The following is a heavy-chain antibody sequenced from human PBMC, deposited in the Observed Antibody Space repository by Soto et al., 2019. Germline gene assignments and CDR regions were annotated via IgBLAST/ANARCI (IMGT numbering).Heavy chain of an antibody. J-gene: IGHJ4*02. CDR1: GFTFSSYT. CDR3: VKNSEATIRIGYDH. D-gene: IGHD5-12*01. V-gene: IGHV3-23*01. CDR2: NIRSGYTT. Sequence: GGPLRLPSVASGFTFSSYTMSWVRHAPGEGLERVSANIRSGYTTYTADSVKGRFTISITNSKNTQFLKMTNFRPEATALRSGVKNSEATIRIGYDHWGQGTLVTVSS.